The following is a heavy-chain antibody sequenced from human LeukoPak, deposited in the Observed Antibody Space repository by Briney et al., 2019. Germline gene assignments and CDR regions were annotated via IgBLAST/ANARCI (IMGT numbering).Heavy chain of an antibody. CDR2: IYYSGST. D-gene: IGHD1-26*01. J-gene: IGHJ5*02. CDR3: ASNLSGSYYNWFDP. Sequence: SETLSLTCTVSGGSVSSGSYYWSWIRQPPGQGLEWIGYIYYSGSTNYNPSLKSRVTISVDTSKNQFSLKLSSVTAADTAVYYCASNLSGSYYNWFDPWGQGTLVTVSS. CDR1: GGSVSSGSYY. V-gene: IGHV4-61*01.